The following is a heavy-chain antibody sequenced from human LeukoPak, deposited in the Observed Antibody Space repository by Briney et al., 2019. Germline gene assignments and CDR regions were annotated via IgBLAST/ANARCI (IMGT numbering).Heavy chain of an antibody. V-gene: IGHV3-23*01. CDR1: GFTFSSYA. Sequence: QPGGSLRLSCAASGFTFSSYAMSWVRQAPGKGLEWVSAISGSGGSTYYADSVKGRFTISRDNSKNTLYLQMNSLRAEDTAVYYCAKIRERSSVAGRRFDYWGQGTLVTVSS. CDR3: AKIRERSSVAGRRFDY. D-gene: IGHD6-19*01. J-gene: IGHJ4*02. CDR2: ISGSGGST.